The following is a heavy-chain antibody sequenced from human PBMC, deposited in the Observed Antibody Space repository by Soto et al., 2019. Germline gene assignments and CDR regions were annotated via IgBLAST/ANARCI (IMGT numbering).Heavy chain of an antibody. J-gene: IGHJ6*02. Sequence: ASVKVSCKASGYTFTGYYMHWVRQAPGQGLEWMGWINPNSGGTNYAQKFQGRVTMTRDTSISTAYMELSRLRSDDTAVYYCARDTAGPYYYYGMDVCGQGTTFRVS. V-gene: IGHV1-2*02. D-gene: IGHD2-8*02. CDR1: GYTFTGYY. CDR2: INPNSGGT. CDR3: ARDTAGPYYYYGMDV.